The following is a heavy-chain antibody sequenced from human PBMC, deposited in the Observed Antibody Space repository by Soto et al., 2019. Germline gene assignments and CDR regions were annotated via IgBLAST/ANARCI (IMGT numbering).Heavy chain of an antibody. CDR1: GGSFSGYY. V-gene: IGHV4-34*01. CDR3: ARVTSYYYGSGSPPPSDRYYYGMDV. J-gene: IGHJ6*02. D-gene: IGHD3-10*01. Sequence: PSETLSLTCAVYGGSFSGYYWSWIRQPPGKGLEWIGEINHSGSTNYNPSLKSRVTISVDTSKNQFSLKLSSVTAADTAVYYCARVTSYYYGSGSPPPSDRYYYGMDVWGQGTTVTVSS. CDR2: INHSGST.